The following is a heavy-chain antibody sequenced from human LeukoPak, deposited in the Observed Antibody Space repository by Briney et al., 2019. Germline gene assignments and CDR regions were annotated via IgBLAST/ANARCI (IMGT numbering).Heavy chain of an antibody. J-gene: IGHJ6*02. Sequence: PGRSLRLSCAASGFTFGSYGMHWVRQAPGKGLEWVAVISYDGSNKYYADSVKGRFTISRDNSKNTLYLQMNSLRAEDTAVYYCAKDLVYSSSSGEYYYGMDVWGQGTTVTVSS. CDR1: GFTFGSYG. CDR2: ISYDGSNK. CDR3: AKDLVYSSSSGEYYYGMDV. D-gene: IGHD6-6*01. V-gene: IGHV3-30*18.